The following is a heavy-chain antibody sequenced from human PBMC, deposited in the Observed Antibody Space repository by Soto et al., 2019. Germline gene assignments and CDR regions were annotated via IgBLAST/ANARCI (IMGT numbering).Heavy chain of an antibody. Sequence: QVQLQEWGPGLVKPSQTLSLTCTLSGGSISRGDYYWSWIRQPPGKGLEYIGYIDSSGTTYYNQSLKSRVTISIDTSNNQFSLKLTSVTAADTAVYYCARRVTGGGERFDPWGQGTKVTVSS. CDR1: GGSISRGDYY. V-gene: IGHV4-30-4*08. D-gene: IGHD7-27*01. CDR2: IDSSGTT. CDR3: ARRVTGGGERFDP. J-gene: IGHJ5*02.